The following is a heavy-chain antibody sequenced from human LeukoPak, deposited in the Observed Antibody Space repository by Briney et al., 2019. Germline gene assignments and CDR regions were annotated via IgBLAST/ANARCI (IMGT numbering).Heavy chain of an antibody. CDR3: ERGYCSRPTCYAGGPLDI. J-gene: IGHJ3*02. CDR1: GYTFTSYG. Sequence: GASVTVSCKASGYTFTSYGISWVRQAPGQGLQWMAWSNTDNGATNYAEEVQDRGTITTNTATSTDYMELRRVREGDTDVDECERGYCSRPTCYAGGPLDIWGQGTMVTVSS. V-gene: IGHV1-18*01. CDR2: SNTDNGAT. D-gene: IGHD2-2*01.